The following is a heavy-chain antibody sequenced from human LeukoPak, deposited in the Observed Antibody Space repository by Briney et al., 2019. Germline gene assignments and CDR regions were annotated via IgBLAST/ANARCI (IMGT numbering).Heavy chain of an antibody. D-gene: IGHD3-10*01. CDR2: IYFTGST. CDR1: GGSIKTTSYY. Sequence: SETLSLTCSVSGGSIKTTSYYWGWIRQPPGRGLEWIGSIYFTGSTYHNPSLKSRVTMSVDLSKNEFSLKLCSVTAADTAVYYCARGGSYWDIWGQGSLVTVSS. V-gene: IGHV4-39*07. J-gene: IGHJ4*02. CDR3: ARGGSYWDI.